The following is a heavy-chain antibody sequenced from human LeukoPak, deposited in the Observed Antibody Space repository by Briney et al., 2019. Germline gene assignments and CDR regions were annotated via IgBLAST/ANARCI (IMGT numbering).Heavy chain of an antibody. CDR1: GFTFSSYA. J-gene: IGHJ5*02. CDR3: ARDFGTIVFNWLDP. Sequence: GGSLRLSCAASGFTFSSYAMHWVRQAPGKGLEWVAVISYDGSNKYYADSVKGRFTISRDNSKNTLYLQMNSLRAEDTALYYCARDFGTIVFNWLDPWGQGTLVTVSS. V-gene: IGHV3-30-3*01. D-gene: IGHD1-7*01. CDR2: ISYDGSNK.